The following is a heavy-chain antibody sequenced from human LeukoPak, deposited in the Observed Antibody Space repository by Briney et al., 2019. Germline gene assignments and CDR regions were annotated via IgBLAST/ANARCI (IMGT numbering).Heavy chain of an antibody. CDR3: ARDRTYNYDYVWGSYRSLSVGAFDI. D-gene: IGHD3-16*02. Sequence: GGSLRLSCAASGFTFDDYAMHWVRQAPGKGLEWVPGISWNSGSIGYADSVKGRFTISRDNAKNTLYLQMNSLRAEDTAVYYCARDRTYNYDYVWGSYRSLSVGAFDIWGQGTMVTVSS. CDR2: ISWNSGSI. J-gene: IGHJ3*02. CDR1: GFTFDDYA. V-gene: IGHV3-9*01.